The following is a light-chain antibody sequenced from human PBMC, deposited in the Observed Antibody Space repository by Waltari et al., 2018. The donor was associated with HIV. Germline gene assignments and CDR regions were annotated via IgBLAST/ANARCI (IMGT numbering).Light chain of an antibody. CDR2: DTS. Sequence: IVLTQSPGTLSLSPGERATLSCRTSQSVNSFLAWHQQKPGQAPRLLIYDTSNRAPGVPARFSGSGSGTDFTLTISSLEPGDFAFYYCQQRADWPPMYTFGQGTKLEI. V-gene: IGKV3-11*01. J-gene: IGKJ2*01. CDR3: QQRADWPPMYT. CDR1: QSVNSF.